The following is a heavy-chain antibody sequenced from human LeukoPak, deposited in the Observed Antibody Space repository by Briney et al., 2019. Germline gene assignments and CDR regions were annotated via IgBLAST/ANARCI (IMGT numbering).Heavy chain of an antibody. CDR3: ARAEDCSSTSCPRAFDI. D-gene: IGHD2-2*01. J-gene: IGHJ3*02. CDR1: GFTSSSYA. CDR2: ISYDGSNK. Sequence: GGSLRLSCVASGFTSSSYAMHWVRQAPGKGLEWVAVISYDGSNKYYADSVKGRFTISRDNSKNTLYLQMNSLRVEDTAVYYCARAEDCSSTSCPRAFDIWGQGTMVTVSS. V-gene: IGHV3-30-3*01.